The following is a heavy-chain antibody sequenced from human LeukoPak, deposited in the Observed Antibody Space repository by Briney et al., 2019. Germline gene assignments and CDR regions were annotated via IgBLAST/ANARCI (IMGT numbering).Heavy chain of an antibody. CDR3: ARWASSIDY. Sequence: GGSLRLYCAASGFTFSGYWMSWVRQAPGKGLEWVANIKQNGSETFYADSVRGRFTISRDNAKNSQYLQMNSLRVEDTAVYYCARWASSIDYWGQGALVTVSS. V-gene: IGHV3-7*01. CDR1: GFTFSGYW. CDR2: IKQNGSET. J-gene: IGHJ4*02. D-gene: IGHD6-13*01.